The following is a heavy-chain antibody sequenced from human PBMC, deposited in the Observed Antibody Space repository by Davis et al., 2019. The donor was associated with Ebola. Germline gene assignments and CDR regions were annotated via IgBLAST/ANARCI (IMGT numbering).Heavy chain of an antibody. CDR1: GFTFDDYT. D-gene: IGHD1-26*01. CDR3: AKDISDSGSYYYYYYMDV. V-gene: IGHV3-43*01. CDR2: ISWDGGST. J-gene: IGHJ6*03. Sequence: PGGSLRLSCAASGFTFDDYTMHWVRQAPGKGLEWVPLISWDGGSTYYADSVKGRFTISRDNSKNSLYLQMNSLRTEDTALYYCAKDISDSGSYYYYYYMDVWGKGTTVTVSS.